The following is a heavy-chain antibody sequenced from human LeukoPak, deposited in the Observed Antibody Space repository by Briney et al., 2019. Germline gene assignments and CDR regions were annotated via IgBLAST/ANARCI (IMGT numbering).Heavy chain of an antibody. CDR2: ISSSSSYI. V-gene: IGHV3-21*01. CDR3: ARSGQQLVTANFDY. Sequence: TGGSLRLSCAASGFTFSSYSMNWVRQAPGKGLEWVSSISSSSSYIYYADSVKGRFTISRDNAKNSLYLQMNSLRAEDTAVYYCARSGQQLVTANFDYWGQGTLVTVSS. CDR1: GFTFSSYS. J-gene: IGHJ4*02. D-gene: IGHD6-13*01.